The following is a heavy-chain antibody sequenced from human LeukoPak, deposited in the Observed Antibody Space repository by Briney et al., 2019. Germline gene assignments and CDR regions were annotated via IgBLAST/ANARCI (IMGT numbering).Heavy chain of an antibody. Sequence: ASVKVSCKASGYTFTGYYMHWVRQAPGQGLEWMGWINPNSGGTNYAQKFQGRVTMTRDTSISTAYMELSRLRSDDTAVYYCARARAIVGATKFDPWGQGTLDTVSS. J-gene: IGHJ5*02. CDR2: INPNSGGT. CDR1: GYTFTGYY. D-gene: IGHD1-26*01. CDR3: ARARAIVGATKFDP. V-gene: IGHV1-2*02.